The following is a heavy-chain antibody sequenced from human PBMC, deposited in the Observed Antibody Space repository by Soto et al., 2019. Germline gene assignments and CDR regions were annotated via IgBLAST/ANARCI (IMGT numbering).Heavy chain of an antibody. Sequence: LRLSCAASGFTFSSYGMHWVRQAPGKGLEWVAVISYDGSNKYYADSVKGRFTISRDNSKNTLYLQMNSLRAEDTAVYYCAKDVDYGDYSNYFDYWGQGTLVTVSS. J-gene: IGHJ4*02. CDR1: GFTFSSYG. V-gene: IGHV3-30*18. CDR3: AKDVDYGDYSNYFDY. CDR2: ISYDGSNK. D-gene: IGHD4-17*01.